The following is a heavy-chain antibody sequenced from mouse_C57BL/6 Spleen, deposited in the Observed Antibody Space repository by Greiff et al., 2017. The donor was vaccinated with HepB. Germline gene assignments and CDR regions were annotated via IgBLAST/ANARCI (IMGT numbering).Heavy chain of an antibody. Sequence: VQLQQSGAELARPGASVKMSCKASGYTFTSYTMHWVKQRPGQGLEWIGYINPSSGYTKYNQKFKDKATLTADKSSSTAYMQLSSLTSEDSAVYYCALYYDYEGYFDVWGTGTTVTVSS. J-gene: IGHJ1*03. CDR2: INPSSGYT. CDR1: GYTFTSYT. CDR3: ALYYDYEGYFDV. D-gene: IGHD2-4*01. V-gene: IGHV1-4*01.